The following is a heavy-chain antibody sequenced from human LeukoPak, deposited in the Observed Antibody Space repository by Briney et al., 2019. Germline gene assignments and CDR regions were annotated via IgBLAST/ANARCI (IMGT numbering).Heavy chain of an antibody. CDR2: VSGSGGST. CDR3: ARGYGDSIHFDY. V-gene: IGHV3-23*01. J-gene: IGHJ4*02. D-gene: IGHD4-17*01. Sequence: GGSLRLSCAASGFTFSNYAMSWVRQAPGKGLEWVSVVSGSGGSTDYADSVKGRFTMSRDNSRNTLYLQMNSLRAEEAAVYYCARGYGDSIHFDYWGQGTLVTVSS. CDR1: GFTFSNYA.